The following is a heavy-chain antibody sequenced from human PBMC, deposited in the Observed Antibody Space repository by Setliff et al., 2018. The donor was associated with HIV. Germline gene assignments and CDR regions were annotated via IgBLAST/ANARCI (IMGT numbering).Heavy chain of an antibody. CDR3: ARDPLVGAPDYFDY. CDR1: GFTFSSFE. CDR2: ISTSGSSI. J-gene: IGHJ4*02. V-gene: IGHV3-48*03. D-gene: IGHD1-26*01. Sequence: LRLSCAASGFTFSSFEMNWVRQAPGEGLEWVSHISTSGSSIYYADSEKGRFTISRDFSDNTLYLQMSSLRAEDTAVYYCARDPLVGAPDYFDYWGQGTLVTVSS.